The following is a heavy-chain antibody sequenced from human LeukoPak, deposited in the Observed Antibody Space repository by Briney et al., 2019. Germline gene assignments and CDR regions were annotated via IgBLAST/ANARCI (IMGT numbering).Heavy chain of an antibody. V-gene: IGHV4-34*01. Sequence: SETLSLTCAVYGGSLSGYYWSWIRQPPGKGLEWIGEVNHSGSTNYNPSLKSRVTISVDTSKNQFSLKLSSVTAADTAAYYCARRSPRALLWFRESYNWFDPWGQGTLVTVSS. CDR1: GGSLSGYY. CDR2: VNHSGST. D-gene: IGHD3-10*01. J-gene: IGHJ5*02. CDR3: ARRSPRALLWFRESYNWFDP.